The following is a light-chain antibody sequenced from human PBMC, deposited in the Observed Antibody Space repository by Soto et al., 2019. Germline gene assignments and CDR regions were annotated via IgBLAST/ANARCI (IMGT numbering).Light chain of an antibody. V-gene: IGKV1-39*01. CDR1: ESISSY. CDR2: AAS. CDR3: QQSYSTPFT. J-gene: IGKJ3*01. Sequence: DIQMTQSPPSLSASIGDRVTITCRASESISSYLNWYEQKPGKAPKLLIYAASSLQGGVPSRFSGSGSGTDFTLTISSLQPEDFATYYCQQSYSTPFTFGPGTKVDI.